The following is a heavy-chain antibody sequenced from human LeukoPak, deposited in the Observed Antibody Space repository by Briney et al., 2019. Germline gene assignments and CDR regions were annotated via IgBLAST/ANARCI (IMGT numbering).Heavy chain of an antibody. CDR1: GGSISSGGYY. Sequence: SETLSLTCTVSGGSISSGGYYWSWIRQHPGKGLGWIGYIYYSGSTYYNPSLKSRVTISVDTSKNQFSLKLSSVTAADTAVYYCAREGVVVKHAFDIWGQGTMVTVSS. J-gene: IGHJ3*02. V-gene: IGHV4-31*03. CDR2: IYYSGST. CDR3: AREGVVVKHAFDI. D-gene: IGHD3-22*01.